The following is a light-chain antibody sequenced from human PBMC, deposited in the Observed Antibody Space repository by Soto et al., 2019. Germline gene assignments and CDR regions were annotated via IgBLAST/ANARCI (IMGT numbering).Light chain of an antibody. CDR1: QSVSSMY. CDR3: RQYGRSLT. J-gene: IGKJ4*01. Sequence: IVLTQSPGTMSLSPGDSATLSCRASQSVSSMYLAWYQQKPGQAPRLLIYGASSRATGIPDRFSGSGSGTDFPLTIRGLEPEEFAVYYCRQYGRSLTFGGGTKVEI. V-gene: IGKV3-20*01. CDR2: GAS.